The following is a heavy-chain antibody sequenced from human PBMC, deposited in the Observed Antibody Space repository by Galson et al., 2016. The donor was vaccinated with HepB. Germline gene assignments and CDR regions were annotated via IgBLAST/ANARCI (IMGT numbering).Heavy chain of an antibody. J-gene: IGHJ6*02. Sequence: TLSLTCAVSGGSISSSFWWTWVRQPPGKGLEWIGEIYHGGSTNNNPSLKSRATILVDKSNNQFSRRLSSVTAADTAFYYCARARHRYGMDVWGQGTTVTCSS. V-gene: IGHV4-4*02. CDR2: IYHGGST. CDR3: ARARHRYGMDV. CDR1: GGSISSSFW. D-gene: IGHD6-6*01.